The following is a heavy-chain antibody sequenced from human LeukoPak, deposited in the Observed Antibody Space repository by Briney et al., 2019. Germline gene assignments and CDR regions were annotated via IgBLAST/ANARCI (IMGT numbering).Heavy chain of an antibody. D-gene: IGHD2-2*01. J-gene: IGHJ5*02. CDR2: ISGSGGST. V-gene: IGHV3-23*01. Sequence: PGGSLRLSCAASGFTFSSYAMSWVRQAPGKGLEWVSAISGSGGSTYYADSVKGRFTISRDNSKNTLYPQMNSLRAEDTAVYYCAKDGGYCSSTSCLPNWFDPWGQGTLVTVSS. CDR3: AKDGGYCSSTSCLPNWFDP. CDR1: GFTFSSYA.